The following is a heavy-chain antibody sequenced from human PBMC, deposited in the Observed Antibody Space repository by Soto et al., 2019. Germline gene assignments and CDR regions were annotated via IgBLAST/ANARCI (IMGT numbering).Heavy chain of an antibody. CDR1: GGSFSGYY. Sequence: SETLSLTCAVYGGSFSGYYWSWIRQPPGKGLEWIGEINHSGSTNYNPSLRSRVTISVDTSKNQFSLKLSSVTAADTAVYYCARGRIMITFGGVIARTDFDYWGQGTLVTVSS. CDR2: INHSGST. J-gene: IGHJ4*02. D-gene: IGHD3-16*02. CDR3: ARGRIMITFGGVIARTDFDY. V-gene: IGHV4-34*01.